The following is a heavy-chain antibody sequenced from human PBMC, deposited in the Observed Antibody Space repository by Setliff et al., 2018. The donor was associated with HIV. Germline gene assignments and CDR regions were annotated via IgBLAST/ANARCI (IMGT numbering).Heavy chain of an antibody. Sequence: ASVKVSCKASGYTFTNYDIHWVRQATGQGLEWMGWMNPNSANTGYAQKFQGRVTMTRDTSTSTAYMELSSLRSEDTAVYYCTRGADYLGIPSYYYYYMDVWGKGTTVTVSS. CDR3: TRGADYLGIPSYYYYYMDV. CDR1: GYTFTNYD. CDR2: MNPNSANT. V-gene: IGHV1-8*02. J-gene: IGHJ6*03. D-gene: IGHD7-27*01.